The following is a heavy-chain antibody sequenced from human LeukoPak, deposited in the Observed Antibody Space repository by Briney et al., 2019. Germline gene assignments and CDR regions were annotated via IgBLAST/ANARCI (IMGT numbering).Heavy chain of an antibody. CDR3: ARVMYDILTGYYLDY. CDR1: GGSISSSNW. Sequence: SETLSLTCAVSGGSISSSNWWSWVRQPPGKGLEWIGEIYHSGSTNYNPSLKSRVTISVDKSKNQFSLKLSSVTAADTAVYYCARVMYDILTGYYLDYWGQGTLVTVSS. D-gene: IGHD3-9*01. CDR2: IYHSGST. J-gene: IGHJ4*02. V-gene: IGHV4-4*02.